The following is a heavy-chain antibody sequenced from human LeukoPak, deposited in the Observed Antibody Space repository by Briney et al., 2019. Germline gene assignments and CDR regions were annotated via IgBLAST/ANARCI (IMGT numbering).Heavy chain of an antibody. CDR1: GFTFSSYA. CDR2: ISYDGSNK. CDR3: VGERDSFEF. Sequence: GRSLRLSCAASGFTFSSYAMHWVRQAPGKGLEWVAVISYDGSNKYYADSVKGRFTISRDNSKNTLYVQMNSLRVDDTAVYYCVGERDSFEFWGQGTQVTVSS. V-gene: IGHV3-30-3*01. J-gene: IGHJ3*01.